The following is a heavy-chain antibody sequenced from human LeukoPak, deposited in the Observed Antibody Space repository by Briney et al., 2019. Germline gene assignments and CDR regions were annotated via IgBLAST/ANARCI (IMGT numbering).Heavy chain of an antibody. D-gene: IGHD3-3*01. CDR1: GGSISGYY. Sequence: KPSETLSLTCTVSGGSISGYYWSWIRQPPGMPREWVGYMYYSGNTNYNPSLKSRVTISVDTSKSQFSLKLRFVTAADTAVYYCARAGYDFWSGYRGPDYFDLWGQGTLVTVSS. CDR2: MYYSGNT. V-gene: IGHV4-59*01. CDR3: ARAGYDFWSGYRGPDYFDL. J-gene: IGHJ4*02.